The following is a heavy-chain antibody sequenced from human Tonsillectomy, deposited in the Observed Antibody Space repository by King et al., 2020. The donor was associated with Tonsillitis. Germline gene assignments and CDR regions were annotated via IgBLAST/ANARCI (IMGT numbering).Heavy chain of an antibody. CDR1: GFTFSDYY. V-gene: IGHV3-11*05. J-gene: IGHJ4*02. Sequence: VQLVESGGGLFKPGGALRLSCAASGFTFSDYYMSWIRQAPGKGLEWVSYISSSSSYTNCADSVKGRFTISRDNAQNSLYLQMNSLRAEDTAVDYCAREEATVVTPNFDYWGQGTLVTVSS. CDR3: AREEATVVTPNFDY. D-gene: IGHD4-23*01. CDR2: ISSSSSYT.